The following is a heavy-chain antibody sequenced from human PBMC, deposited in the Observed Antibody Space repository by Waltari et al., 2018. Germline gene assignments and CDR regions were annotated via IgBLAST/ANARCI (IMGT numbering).Heavy chain of an antibody. CDR1: GDTFTDIY. V-gene: IGHV1-69-2*01. D-gene: IGHD3-10*01. CDR3: ATALGGGISASRPFHF. CDR2: LEPEDGQT. Sequence: EVQMLQSGAEVKKPGTPVNISCKVSGDTFTDIYIHWIKQGPGKGLQWMGLLEPEDGQTIYAQKFQGRVTMTADTSIHTAYMELTSLTSEDTAFYYCATALGGGISASRPFHFWGQGTMITVSS. J-gene: IGHJ3*01.